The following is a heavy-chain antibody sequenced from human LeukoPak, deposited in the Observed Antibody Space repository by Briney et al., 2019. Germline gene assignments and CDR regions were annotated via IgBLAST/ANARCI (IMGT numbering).Heavy chain of an antibody. CDR1: GFTFSSYG. J-gene: IGHJ4*02. V-gene: IGHV3-7*01. Sequence: GGSLRLSCAASGFTFSSYGMSWVRQAPGKGLEWVSNINRSGSETYYVDSVKGRFTISRDNAKNSLYLQMNSLRAEDTAVYYCARDRYGYGPPGDYWGQGTLVTVSS. CDR3: ARDRYGYGPPGDY. D-gene: IGHD5-18*01. CDR2: INRSGSET.